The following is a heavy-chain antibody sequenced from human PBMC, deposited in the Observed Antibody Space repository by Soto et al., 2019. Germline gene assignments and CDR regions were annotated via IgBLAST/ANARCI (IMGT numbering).Heavy chain of an antibody. CDR3: ARDFRAAYYYDSSGDD. CDR2: INPNSGGT. CDR1: GYTFTGYY. J-gene: IGHJ4*02. V-gene: IGHV1-2*02. Sequence: ASVKVSCKASGYTFTGYYMHWVRQAPGQGLEWMGWINPNSGGTNYAQKFQGRVTMTRDTSISTAYMELSRLRSDDTAVYYCARDFRAAYYYDSSGDDWGQGTLVTVSS. D-gene: IGHD3-22*01.